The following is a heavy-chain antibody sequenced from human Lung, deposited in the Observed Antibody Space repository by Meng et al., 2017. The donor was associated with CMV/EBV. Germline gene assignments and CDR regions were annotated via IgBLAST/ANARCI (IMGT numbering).Heavy chain of an antibody. J-gene: IGHJ6*02. CDR1: GYTFTGYY. Sequence: ASXXVSXKASGYTFTGYYMHWVRQAPGQGLAWMGWINPNSGGTNYAQKFQGRVTMTRETSISTAYMGLSRLRSGDTAVYYCATLGGLSSSSYYYYYYGMDVWXQGTTVTVSS. CDR3: ATLGGLSSSSYYYYYYGMDV. V-gene: IGHV1-2*02. D-gene: IGHD6-6*01. CDR2: INPNSGGT.